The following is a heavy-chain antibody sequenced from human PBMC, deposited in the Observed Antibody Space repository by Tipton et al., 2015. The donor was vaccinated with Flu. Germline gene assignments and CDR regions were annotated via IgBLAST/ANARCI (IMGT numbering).Heavy chain of an antibody. CDR3: ARGSRGLAARH. CDR1: GFTFSSYW. D-gene: IGHD6-6*01. V-gene: IGHV3-74*01. CDR2: ILGDGSTS. J-gene: IGHJ4*02. Sequence: GSLRLSCAASGFTFSSYWMHWVRQAPGKGLVWVSRILGDGSTSNYADSVKGRFTISIDNAKNTLYLQMNSLRVEDTAVYYCARGSRGLAARHWGQGALVTVSS.